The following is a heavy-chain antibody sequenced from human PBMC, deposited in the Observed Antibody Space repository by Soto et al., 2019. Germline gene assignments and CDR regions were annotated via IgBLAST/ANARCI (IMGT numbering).Heavy chain of an antibody. D-gene: IGHD5-12*01. CDR2: IKSKTDGGTT. J-gene: IGHJ4*02. Sequence: PGGSLRLSCAASGFTFSNAWMSWVRQAPGKGLEWVGRIKSKTDGGTTDYAAPVKGRFTISRDDSKNTLYLQMNSLKTEDTAVYYCTTEIGVVEMATITSPLFDDCGQGTLVTVAS. CDR3: TTEIGVVEMATITSPLFDD. CDR1: GFTFSNAW. V-gene: IGHV3-15*01.